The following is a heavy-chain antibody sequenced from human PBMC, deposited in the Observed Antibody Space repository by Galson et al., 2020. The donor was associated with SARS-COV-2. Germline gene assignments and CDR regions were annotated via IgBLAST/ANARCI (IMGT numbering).Heavy chain of an antibody. CDR3: AKSGVTTDD. CDR1: GFTFHNFG. J-gene: IGHJ4*02. V-gene: IGHV3-30*18. Sequence: GGSLRLSCAASGFTFHNFGMHWVRQAPGKGLEWVAIISSDGSIRHHADSVKGRFTITRDNAKKTLFLQMNSLRHEDTAVYFYAKSGVTTDDWGQGTLVTVSS. CDR2: ISSDGSIR. D-gene: IGHD5-12*01.